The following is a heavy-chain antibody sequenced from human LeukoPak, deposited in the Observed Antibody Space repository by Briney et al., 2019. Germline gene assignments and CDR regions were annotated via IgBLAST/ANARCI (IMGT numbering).Heavy chain of an antibody. CDR1: GSTFSSYA. Sequence: GGSLRLSCAASGSTFSSYAMSWVRQAPGKGLEWVSAISGSGGSTYYADSVKGRFTISRDNSKNTLYLQMNSLRAEDTAVYYCAKASRGYCSSTSCPDAFDIWGQGTMVTVSS. CDR2: ISGSGGST. CDR3: AKASRGYCSSTSCPDAFDI. J-gene: IGHJ3*02. V-gene: IGHV3-23*01. D-gene: IGHD2-2*01.